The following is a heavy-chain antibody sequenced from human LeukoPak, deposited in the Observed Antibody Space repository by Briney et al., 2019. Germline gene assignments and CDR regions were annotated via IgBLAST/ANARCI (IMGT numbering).Heavy chain of an antibody. CDR1: GYTSTSYY. D-gene: IGHD2-2*01. V-gene: IGHV1-46*01. J-gene: IGHJ4*02. Sequence: GASVKVSCKASGYTSTSYYMHWVRQAPGQGLEWMGIINPSGGSTSYAQKFQGRVTMTRDTSTSTVYMELSSLRSEDTAVYYCARDGGYCSSTSCQPPFQWGQGTLVTVSS. CDR2: INPSGGST. CDR3: ARDGGYCSSTSCQPPFQ.